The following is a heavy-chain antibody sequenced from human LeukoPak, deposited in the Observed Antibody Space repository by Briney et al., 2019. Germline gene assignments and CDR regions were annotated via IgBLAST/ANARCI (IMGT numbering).Heavy chain of an antibody. CDR3: ARVGSGGSSSAEYFQH. Sequence: GASVKVSCKASGYTFTGYYMHWVRRAPGQGLEWMGWINPNSGGTNYAQKFQGRVTMTRDTSISTAYMELSRLRSDDTAVYYCARVGSGGSSSAEYFQHWGQGTLVTVSS. CDR1: GYTFTGYY. CDR2: INPNSGGT. J-gene: IGHJ1*01. D-gene: IGHD2-15*01. V-gene: IGHV1-2*02.